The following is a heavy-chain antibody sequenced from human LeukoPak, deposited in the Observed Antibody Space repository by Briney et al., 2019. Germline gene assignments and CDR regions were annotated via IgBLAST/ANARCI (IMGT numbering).Heavy chain of an antibody. J-gene: IGHJ6*02. Sequence: PSGSLRRSCAPSSFTFCNFAMSWVSQAPGKGLEWVSVIRGSGVTTDYEDSVMGRSTISRDNSRNALYLQLDSLRAEYTAIYFCAKGLWGAYYYGMDVWGQGTTVTVSS. CDR1: SFTFCNFA. V-gene: IGHV3-23*01. CDR3: AKGLWGAYYYGMDV. D-gene: IGHD3-16*01. CDR2: IRGSGVTT.